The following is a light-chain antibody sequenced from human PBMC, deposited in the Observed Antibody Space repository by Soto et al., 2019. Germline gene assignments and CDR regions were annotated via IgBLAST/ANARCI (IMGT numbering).Light chain of an antibody. Sequence: EIVLTQSPATLSLSPGERAALSCRASQSVSSYLAWYQQKPGQAPRLLIYRTSSRATGIPDRFSGSGSGTDFTLTISRLEPEDFAVYYCQQYGSSGTFGQGTKVDIK. CDR3: QQYGSSGT. CDR1: QSVSSY. J-gene: IGKJ1*01. CDR2: RTS. V-gene: IGKV3-20*01.